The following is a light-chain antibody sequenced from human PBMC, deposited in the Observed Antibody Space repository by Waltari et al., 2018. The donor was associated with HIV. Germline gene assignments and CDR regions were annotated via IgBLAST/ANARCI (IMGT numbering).Light chain of an antibody. CDR2: PTS. CDR1: QGITTS. V-gene: IGKV1-8*01. CDR3: HQDPAVPFP. Sequence: ALRMTQSPSSFSASVGDRVTITGRAIQGITTSLAWYQQQPGGAPRLLIHPTSHLESGVPTSCGVTGAGSEFPVNSRCLQSEGGVNHYCHQDPAVPFPLGPGNKV. J-gene: IGKJ3*01.